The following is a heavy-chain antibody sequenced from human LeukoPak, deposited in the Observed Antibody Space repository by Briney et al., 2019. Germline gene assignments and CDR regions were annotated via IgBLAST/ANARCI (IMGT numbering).Heavy chain of an antibody. CDR1: GGSISSGGYY. CDR3: AKMGPLLGIPAAIGKYYFDY. D-gene: IGHD2-2*01. CDR2: IYYSGST. J-gene: IGHJ4*02. Sequence: SQTLPLTCTVSGGSISSGGYYWSWIRQHPGKGLVWIGYIYYSGSTYYNPSLKSRVTISVDTSKNQFSLKLSSVTAADTAVYYCAKMGPLLGIPAAIGKYYFDYWGQGTLVTVSS. V-gene: IGHV4-31*03.